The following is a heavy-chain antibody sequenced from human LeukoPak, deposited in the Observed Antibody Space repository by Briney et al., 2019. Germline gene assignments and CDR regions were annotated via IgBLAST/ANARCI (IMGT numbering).Heavy chain of an antibody. J-gene: IGHJ4*02. Sequence: GASVKVSCKASGYTFTSYAMHWVRQGPGQRLEWVGWINVGNGDTKYSQRFQGRVTITRDTSASTAYMELSRLRSEDTAVYYCATSEEGRWGQGTLVTVSS. CDR2: INVGNGDT. D-gene: IGHD2-15*01. CDR1: GYTFTSYA. V-gene: IGHV1-3*01. CDR3: ATSEEGR.